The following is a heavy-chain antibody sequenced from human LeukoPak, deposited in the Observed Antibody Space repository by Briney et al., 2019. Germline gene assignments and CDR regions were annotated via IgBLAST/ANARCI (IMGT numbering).Heavy chain of an antibody. CDR2: ISYDGSNK. V-gene: IGHV3-30*04. CDR1: GFTFSSYA. J-gene: IGHJ4*02. D-gene: IGHD3-10*01. CDR3: ARERGDYFDY. Sequence: GGSLRLSCAASGFTFSSYAMHWVRQAPGKGLEWVAVISYDGSNKYYADSVKGRFTISRDNSKNTLYLQMNSLRAEDTAVYYCARERGDYFDYWGQGTLVTVSS.